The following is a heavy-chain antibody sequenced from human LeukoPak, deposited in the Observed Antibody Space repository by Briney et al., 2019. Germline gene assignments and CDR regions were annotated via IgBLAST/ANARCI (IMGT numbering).Heavy chain of an antibody. J-gene: IGHJ5*02. CDR1: GXSISSYY. V-gene: IGHV4-59*12. D-gene: IGHD3-22*01. CDR3: ARDCVTYYYDSSGYSPHNWFDP. CDR2: IYYSGST. Sequence: KPSETLSLTCTVSGXSISSYYWSWIRQPPGKGLEWIGYIYYSGSTNYNPSLKSRVTISVDTSKNQFSLKLSSVTAADTAVYYCARDCVTYYYDSSGYSPHNWFDPWGQGTLVTVSS.